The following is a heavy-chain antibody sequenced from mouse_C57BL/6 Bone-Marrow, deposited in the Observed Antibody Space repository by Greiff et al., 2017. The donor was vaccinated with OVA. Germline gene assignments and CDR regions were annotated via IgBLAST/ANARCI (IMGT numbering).Heavy chain of an antibody. D-gene: IGHD2-4*01. Sequence: QVQLQQSGAELVKPGASVKLSCKASGYTFTEYTIHWVKQRSGQGLEWIGWFYPGSGSIKYNEKFKDKATLTADKSSSTVYMELSRWTSEDSAVYFCARHEYPLYDYDDSPYYFDYWGQGTTLTVSS. CDR3: ARHEYPLYDYDDSPYYFDY. J-gene: IGHJ2*01. V-gene: IGHV1-62-2*01. CDR2: FYPGSGSI. CDR1: GYTFTEYT.